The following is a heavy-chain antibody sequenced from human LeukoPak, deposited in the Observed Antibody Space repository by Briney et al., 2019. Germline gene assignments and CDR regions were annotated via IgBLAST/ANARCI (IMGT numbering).Heavy chain of an antibody. CDR3: AREIAAAGIDY. CDR2: IYHSGST. D-gene: IGHD6-13*01. CDR1: GGSFSGYY. J-gene: IGHJ4*02. Sequence: SETLSLTCAVYGGSFSGYYWSWIRQPPGKGLEWIGEIYHSGSTNYNPSLKSRVTISVDTSKNQFSLKLSSVTAADTAVYYCAREIAAAGIDYWGQGTLVTVSS. V-gene: IGHV4-34*01.